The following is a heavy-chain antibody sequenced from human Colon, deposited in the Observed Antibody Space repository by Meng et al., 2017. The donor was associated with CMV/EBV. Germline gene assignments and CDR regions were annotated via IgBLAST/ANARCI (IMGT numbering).Heavy chain of an antibody. D-gene: IGHD1-1*01. V-gene: IGHV4-39*01. Sequence: ETLSLTCRVSGGSINSSTNYWGYIRQSPGKGLEWIGSIHYSGRTYFNPSLRSRVSISIDTSKNQFSLDLSSVTAADTAVYYCARVNGTHEDFFDYWGQGSLVTVSS. CDR3: ARVNGTHEDFFDY. J-gene: IGHJ4*02. CDR1: GGSINSSTNY. CDR2: IHYSGRT.